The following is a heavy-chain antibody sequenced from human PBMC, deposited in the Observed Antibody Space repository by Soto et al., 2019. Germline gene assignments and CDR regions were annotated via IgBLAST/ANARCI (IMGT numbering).Heavy chain of an antibody. Sequence: PSETLSLTCTVSGGSISSSSYYWGWIRQPPGKGLEWIGSIYYSGSTYYNPSLKSRVTISVDTSKNQFSLKLSSVTAADTAVYYCARHNLDCSSTSCFTYHYYYYMDVWGKGTTVTVSS. J-gene: IGHJ6*03. V-gene: IGHV4-39*01. CDR3: ARHNLDCSSTSCFTYHYYYYMDV. CDR1: GGSISSSSYY. D-gene: IGHD2-2*01. CDR2: IYYSGST.